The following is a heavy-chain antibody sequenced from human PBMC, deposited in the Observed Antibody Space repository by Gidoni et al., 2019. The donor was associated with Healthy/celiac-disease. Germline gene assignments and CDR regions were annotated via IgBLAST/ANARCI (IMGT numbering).Heavy chain of an antibody. D-gene: IGHD1-26*01. J-gene: IGHJ6*02. CDR1: GFTFSISW. CDR3: ARDLGTGSYLGKTYYYGMDV. Sequence: EVQLVESGGGLVQPGGSLRLSCAASGFTFSISWMHWVRQAPGKGLVWVSRINSDGSSTSYADSVKGRFTISRDNAKNTLYLQMNSLRAEDTAVYYCARDLGTGSYLGKTYYYGMDVWGQGTTVTVSS. V-gene: IGHV3-74*01. CDR2: INSDGSST.